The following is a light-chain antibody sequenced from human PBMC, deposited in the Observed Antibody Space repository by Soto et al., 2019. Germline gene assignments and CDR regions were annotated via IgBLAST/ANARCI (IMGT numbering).Light chain of an antibody. CDR2: DVN. Sequence: QSALTQPASVSGSPGQSITISCTGTSSDVGGFNHVSWYQQHPGKVPKLIIYDVNDRPSRVSDRFSGSKSGNTASLTISWLQAEDEADYFCSAYTSHTMHVLFGGGTKLTVL. J-gene: IGLJ2*01. CDR1: SSDVGGFNH. V-gene: IGLV2-14*01. CDR3: SAYTSHTMHVL.